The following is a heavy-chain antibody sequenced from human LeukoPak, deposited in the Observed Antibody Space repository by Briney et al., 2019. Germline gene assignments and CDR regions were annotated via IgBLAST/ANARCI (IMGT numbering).Heavy chain of an antibody. Sequence: GGSLRLSCAASGFTFSRFWMHWVRQAPGKGLEWVANINQDGSEKKYVDSVKGRFTISRDNAKSSLYLQMNSLRAEDTAVYYCVTDQGRTTTVWGQGTLVTVPS. J-gene: IGHJ1*01. V-gene: IGHV3-7*01. CDR1: GFTFSRFW. CDR2: INQDGSEK. CDR3: VTDQGRTTTV. D-gene: IGHD1-1*01.